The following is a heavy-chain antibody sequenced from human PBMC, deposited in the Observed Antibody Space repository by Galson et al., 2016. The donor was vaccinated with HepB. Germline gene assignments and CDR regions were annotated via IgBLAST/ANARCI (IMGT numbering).Heavy chain of an antibody. D-gene: IGHD4-11*01. CDR2: IYYTGTT. V-gene: IGHV4-31*03. CDR1: DGSISSGDYY. Sequence: TLSLTCTVSDGSISSGDYYWGWIRQHPGKGLEWIGYIYYTGTTFYNPSLKSRVTISVDTSKNQFSLKLSSVTAADTAVYYCARDLDYKYYFDYWGQVTLVTVSS. J-gene: IGHJ4*02. CDR3: ARDLDYKYYFDY.